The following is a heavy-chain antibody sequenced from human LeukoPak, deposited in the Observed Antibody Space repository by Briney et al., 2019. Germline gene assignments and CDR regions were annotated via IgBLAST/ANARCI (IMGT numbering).Heavy chain of an antibody. V-gene: IGHV3-30-3*01. Sequence: GGSLRLSCAASGFTFSSYAMHWVRQAPGKGLEWVAVISYDGSNKYYADSVKGRFTISRDNSKNTLYLQMNSLRAEDTAAYYCVRGGAPTQPWTNDYWGQGTLVTVSS. CDR1: GFTFSSYA. J-gene: IGHJ4*02. CDR2: ISYDGSNK. CDR3: VRGGAPTQPWTNDY. D-gene: IGHD5-18*01.